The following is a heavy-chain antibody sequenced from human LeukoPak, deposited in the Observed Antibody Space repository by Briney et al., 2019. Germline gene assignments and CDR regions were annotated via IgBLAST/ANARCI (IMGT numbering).Heavy chain of an antibody. CDR2: IYYSGST. CDR3: ARHGEGSEYYDYVWGIYRPAEFYY. V-gene: IGHV4-39*01. Sequence: PSETLSLTCTVSGGSISSSSYYWGWIRQPPGKGLEWIGSIYYSGSTYYNPSLKSRVTISVDTPKNQFSLKLSSVTVADTSVYYCARHGEGSEYYDYVWGIYRPAEFYYWGQVTLVTVSS. CDR1: GGSISSSSYY. J-gene: IGHJ4*02. D-gene: IGHD3-16*02.